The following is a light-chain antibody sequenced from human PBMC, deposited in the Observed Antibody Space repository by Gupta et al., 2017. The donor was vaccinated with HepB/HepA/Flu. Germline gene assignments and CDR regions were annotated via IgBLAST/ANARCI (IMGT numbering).Light chain of an antibody. CDR3: QQYKNWPWT. J-gene: IGKJ1*01. CDR1: QSVSSN. V-gene: IGKV3-15*01. CDR2: GAS. Sequence: ELVMTLSPATLSVSPGERATLSCRASQSVSSNLAWYQQQPGQAPRLLIYGASTRATGIPARFSGSGSGTEFTITISSLQSEDCAVYYCQQYKNWPWTFGQGTKVEIK.